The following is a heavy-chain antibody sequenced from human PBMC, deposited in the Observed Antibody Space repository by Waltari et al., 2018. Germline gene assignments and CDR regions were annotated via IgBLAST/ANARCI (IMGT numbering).Heavy chain of an antibody. J-gene: IGHJ3*01. CDR3: ATYVGASVGTAAFDV. CDR1: GGSITTSRPY. Sequence: QLHLQESGPGLVKPSETLSLTCTVSGGSITTSRPYWGWIRQPPGKGPEGTGTISYRGATYYNPSLRSRVTISLDTSKNQFSLKLNSVTAADTAVYYCATYVGASVGTAAFDVWGQGTMVTVSS. D-gene: IGHD3-16*01. CDR2: ISYRGAT. V-gene: IGHV4-39*01.